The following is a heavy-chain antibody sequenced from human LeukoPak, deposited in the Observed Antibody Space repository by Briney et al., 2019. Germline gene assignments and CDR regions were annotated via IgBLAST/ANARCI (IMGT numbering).Heavy chain of an antibody. V-gene: IGHV4-59*08. CDR3: ASSSWYGKLYY. CDR1: AGPISSYY. CDR2: IDYSRST. Sequence: SETLSLTCTVSAGPISSYYWSWIRQSRGKGLECSVYIDYSRSTNYNPALKSRVTISVDTSKNQYSLKRNSVTAADTAVYDCASSSWYGKLYYWGQGNLVTVSS. J-gene: IGHJ4*02. D-gene: IGHD6-13*01.